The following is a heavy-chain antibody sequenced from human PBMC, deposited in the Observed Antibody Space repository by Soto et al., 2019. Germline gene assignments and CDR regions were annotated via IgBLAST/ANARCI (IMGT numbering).Heavy chain of an antibody. CDR1: GYTFSDHY. CDR2: INPNSGGT. Sequence: SSVKVSCKASGYTFSDHYLNWVRQAPGQALEWMGWINPNSGGTDYAQNFQGRVTLTRDTSISTAYMELSRLRSDATAVYYCAGGSLIACDYYYGMDVWGQGTTVTVSS. V-gene: IGHV1-2*02. D-gene: IGHD2-21*01. J-gene: IGHJ6*02. CDR3: AGGSLIACDYYYGMDV.